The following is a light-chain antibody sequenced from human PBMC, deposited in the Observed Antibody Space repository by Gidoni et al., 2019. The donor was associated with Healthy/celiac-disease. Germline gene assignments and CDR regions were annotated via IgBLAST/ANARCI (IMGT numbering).Light chain of an antibody. CDR1: QSISSY. J-gene: IGKJ1*01. Sequence: DIQMTQSPSSLSASVGDRVTITCRASQSISSYLNWYQQKPGKAPKLLISAASSLQSGVPSRFSGSGSGTDFTLTISSLQPEDFATYYCQQSYSTPTWPFGQXTKVEIK. CDR3: QQSYSTPTWP. CDR2: AAS. V-gene: IGKV1-39*01.